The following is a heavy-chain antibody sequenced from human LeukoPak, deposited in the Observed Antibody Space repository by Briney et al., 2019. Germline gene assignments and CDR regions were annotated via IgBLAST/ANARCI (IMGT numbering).Heavy chain of an antibody. CDR1: GFTFSNYW. CDR3: VRDLILVWTPGDDFDH. V-gene: IGHV3-74*01. J-gene: IGHJ4*02. CDR2: INERATII. D-gene: IGHD3-16*01. Sequence: GGSLRLSCAVSGFTFSNYWMHWVRQAPGKGLKWVSRINERATIISYADSVKGRFTISRENARNTLYLQMNSLTAEDTAVYYCVRDLILVWTPGDDFDHWGQGTLVTVSS.